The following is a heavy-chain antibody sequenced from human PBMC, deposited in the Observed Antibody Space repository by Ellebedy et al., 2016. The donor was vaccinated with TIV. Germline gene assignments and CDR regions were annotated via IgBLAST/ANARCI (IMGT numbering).Heavy chain of an antibody. Sequence: GESLKISCKGSGYSFTNYWIGWVRQMPGKGLEWMGTIYPDDSDARYSPSFRGQVTFSAAKSISTASLQWSSLKASDTAVYFCVRSRGADYLKTPFDFWGQGTLVTVSS. J-gene: IGHJ4*02. CDR2: IYPDDSDA. CDR3: VRSRGADYLKTPFDF. D-gene: IGHD4-11*01. CDR1: GYSFTNYW. V-gene: IGHV5-51*01.